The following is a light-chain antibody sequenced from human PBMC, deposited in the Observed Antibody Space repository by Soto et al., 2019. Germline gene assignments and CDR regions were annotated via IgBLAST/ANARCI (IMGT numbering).Light chain of an antibody. CDR1: QSVLHSSNNKNY. Sequence: DIVMTQSPDSLAVSLGERATINCKSSQSVLHSSNNKNYLAWYQQKAGQPPKLLIYWASTRESGVPDRFSGGGSGTDFTLTISSLQAEDVAVYYCQQHYTTPGTFGQGTKVDIK. V-gene: IGKV4-1*01. CDR3: QQHYTTPGT. CDR2: WAS. J-gene: IGKJ1*01.